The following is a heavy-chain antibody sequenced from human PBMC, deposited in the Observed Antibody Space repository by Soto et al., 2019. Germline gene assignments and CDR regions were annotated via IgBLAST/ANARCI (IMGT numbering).Heavy chain of an antibody. D-gene: IGHD6-13*01. CDR1: GFTFSSYG. Sequence: GGSLRLSCAASGFTFSSYGMHWVRQAPGKGLEWVAVISYDGSNKYYADSVKGRFTISRDNSKNTLYLQMNSLRAEDTAVYYCAKDSAYQIAAAGSSLGPNYYYYGMDVWGQGTTVTVSS. V-gene: IGHV3-30*18. J-gene: IGHJ6*02. CDR3: AKDSAYQIAAAGSSLGPNYYYYGMDV. CDR2: ISYDGSNK.